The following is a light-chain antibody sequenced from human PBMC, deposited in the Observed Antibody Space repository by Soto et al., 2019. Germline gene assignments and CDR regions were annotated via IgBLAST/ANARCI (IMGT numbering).Light chain of an antibody. CDR2: EVS. J-gene: IGLJ1*01. Sequence: QSALTQPPSASGSPGQSVTISCTGTSSDVGGYDYVSWYQQHPGKAPKLMIYEVSYRPSGVSNRFSGSKSGDTASLTISGLQAEDEADYYCSSFTNTITRYAFGTGTKLTVL. CDR1: SSDVGGYDY. V-gene: IGLV2-14*01. CDR3: SSFTNTITRYA.